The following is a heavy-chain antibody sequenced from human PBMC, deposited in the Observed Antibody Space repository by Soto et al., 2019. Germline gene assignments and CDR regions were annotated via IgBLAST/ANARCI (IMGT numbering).Heavy chain of an antibody. V-gene: IGHV1-18*01. CDR1: GYTFTSYG. CDR3: ARGVEDIVVVPAAYHYYYYYMDV. CDR2: IIPIIGKT. J-gene: IGHJ6*03. D-gene: IGHD2-2*01. Sequence: ASVKVSCKASGYTFTSYGISWVRQAPGQGLEWMGWIIPIIGKTNYAQKFQGRVTITTDKSTSTAYMELSSLRSEDTAVYYCARGVEDIVVVPAAYHYYYYYMDVWGKGTTVTVSS.